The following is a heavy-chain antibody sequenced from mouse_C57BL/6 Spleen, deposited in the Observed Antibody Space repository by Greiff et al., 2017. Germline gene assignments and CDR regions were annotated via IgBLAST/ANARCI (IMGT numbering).Heavy chain of an antibody. CDR3: ARTGLLRPYYAMDY. D-gene: IGHD1-1*01. V-gene: IGHV1-22*01. CDR1: GYTFTDYN. CDR2: INPNNGGT. J-gene: IGHJ4*01. Sequence: VQLQQSGPELVKPGASVKMSCKASGYTFTDYNMHWVKQSHGKSLEWIGYINPNNGGTSYNQKFKGKATLTVNKSSSTAYMELRSLTSEDSAVXYCARTGLLRPYYAMDYWGQGTSVTVSS.